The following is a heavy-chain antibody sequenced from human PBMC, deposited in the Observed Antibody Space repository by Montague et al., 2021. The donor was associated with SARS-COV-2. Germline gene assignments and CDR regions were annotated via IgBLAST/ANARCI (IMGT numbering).Heavy chain of an antibody. CDR2: IYDSGST. J-gene: IGHJ3*02. CDR3: ARRGRKLLPVATTVGGFDI. D-gene: IGHD5-12*01. V-gene: IGHV4-39*02. CDR1: GGSISSNNYY. Sequence: SETLSLTYTVSGGSISSNNYYWDWIRQPPGKGLEWIGSIYDSGSTYYNPSLKSRVPISVDTSKNHFSLKLNSVTAADTAVYYCARRGRKLLPVATTVGGFDIWGQGTMVTVSS.